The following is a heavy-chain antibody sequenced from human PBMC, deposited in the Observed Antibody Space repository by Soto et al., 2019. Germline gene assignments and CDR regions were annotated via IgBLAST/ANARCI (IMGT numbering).Heavy chain of an antibody. CDR2: IYYSGST. D-gene: IGHD2-2*01. CDR1: GGSISSYY. V-gene: IGHV4-59*01. J-gene: IGHJ5*02. Sequence: PSETLSLTCTVSGGSISSYYWSWIRQPPGKGPEWIGYIYYSGSTNYNPSLKSRVTISVDTSKNQFSLKLSSVTAADTAVYYCARGGIGYCSSTSCRQNWFDPWGQGTLVTVSS. CDR3: ARGGIGYCSSTSCRQNWFDP.